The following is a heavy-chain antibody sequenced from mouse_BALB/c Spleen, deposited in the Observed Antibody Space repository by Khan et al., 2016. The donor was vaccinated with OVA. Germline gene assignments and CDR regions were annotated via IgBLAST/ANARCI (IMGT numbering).Heavy chain of an antibody. CDR3: ARTARIKY. Sequence: EVQLQESGPGLVKPSQSLSLTCTVTGFSITSGYCWNWIRQFPGNKLEWMGYISYSGSTNYNPSLKSRISITRDTSKNQFFLQLNSVTTEDTATYYCARTARIKYWGQGTTVTVSS. J-gene: IGHJ2*01. CDR1: GFSITSGYC. D-gene: IGHD1-2*01. CDR2: ISYSGST. V-gene: IGHV3-1*02.